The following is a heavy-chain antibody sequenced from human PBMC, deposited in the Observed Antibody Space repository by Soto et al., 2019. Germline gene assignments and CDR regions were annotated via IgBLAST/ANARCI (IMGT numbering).Heavy chain of an antibody. D-gene: IGHD6-13*01. Sequence: GSLRLSCAASGFTFRNNGMDWVRQTPGKGLEWVSGISGSGDYTYFADSVKGRFTISRDNSKNMLYLHMNNVRAEDTAVYFCAREVIADYFDYWGQGTLVTV. CDR1: GFTFRNNG. CDR3: AREVIADYFDY. CDR2: ISGSGDYT. V-gene: IGHV3-23*01. J-gene: IGHJ4*02.